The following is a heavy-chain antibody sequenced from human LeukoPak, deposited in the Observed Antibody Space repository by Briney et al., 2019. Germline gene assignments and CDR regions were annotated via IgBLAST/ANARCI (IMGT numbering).Heavy chain of an antibody. CDR3: AKTGRGSMIVVVIFDY. Sequence: GGSLRLSCAASGFTVSSNYMSWVRQAPGKGLEWVSLILGSGDTRYADSVKGRFTISRDNSKNTLYLQMNSLRAEDTAVYYCAKTGRGSMIVVVIFDYWGQGTLVTVSS. CDR2: ILGSGDT. J-gene: IGHJ4*02. D-gene: IGHD3-22*01. V-gene: IGHV3-66*01. CDR1: GFTVSSNY.